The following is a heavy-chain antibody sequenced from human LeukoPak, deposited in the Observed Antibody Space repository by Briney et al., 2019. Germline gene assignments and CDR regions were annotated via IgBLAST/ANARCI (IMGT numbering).Heavy chain of an antibody. Sequence: ASVKVSCKASGYTFTSYGISWVRQAPGQGLEWMGWITTYDGNTNYAQSLQGRVTVTTDTSTSTAYMELRSLRSDDTAVYYCARAAMHDYWGQGTLVTVSS. CDR2: ITTYDGNT. V-gene: IGHV1-18*01. J-gene: IGHJ4*02. CDR3: ARAAMHDY. CDR1: GYTFTSYG.